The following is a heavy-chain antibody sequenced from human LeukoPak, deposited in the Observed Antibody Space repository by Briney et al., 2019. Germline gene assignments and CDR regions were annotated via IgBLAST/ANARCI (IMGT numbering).Heavy chain of an antibody. Sequence: GGSLRLSCAASGFTFSSYWMSWVRQAPGKGLEWVANIKQEGSEKYYVDSVKGRFTISRDNAKNSLYLQMNSLRAEDTAVYYCARLPGRCSSTSCYPYYYYMDVWGKGTTVTVSS. V-gene: IGHV3-7*01. CDR1: GFTFSSYW. D-gene: IGHD2-2*01. CDR3: ARLPGRCSSTSCYPYYYYMDV. CDR2: IKQEGSEK. J-gene: IGHJ6*03.